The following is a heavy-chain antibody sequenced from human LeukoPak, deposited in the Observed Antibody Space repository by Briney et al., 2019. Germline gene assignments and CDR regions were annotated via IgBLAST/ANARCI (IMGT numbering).Heavy chain of an antibody. J-gene: IGHJ6*02. V-gene: IGHV3-9*01. CDR1: GFTFDDYA. D-gene: IGHD1-26*01. CDR3: AKDIRHLARPVSGSSLQNYYYYGMDV. Sequence: GGSLRLSCSASGFTFDDYAMHWVRPAPGKGLEWVSGISWNSGSIGYADSVKGRFTISRDNAKNSLYLQMNSLRAEDTALYYCAKDIRHLARPVSGSSLQNYYYYGMDVWGQGTTVTVSS. CDR2: ISWNSGSI.